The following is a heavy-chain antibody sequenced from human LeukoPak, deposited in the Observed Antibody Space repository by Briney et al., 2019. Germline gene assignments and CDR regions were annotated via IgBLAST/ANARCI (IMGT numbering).Heavy chain of an antibody. CDR3: GRDPDYGGDP. V-gene: IGHV3-11*04. D-gene: IGHD4/OR15-4a*01. Sequence: PGGSLRLSCAASGFSFRDYYLTWIRQAPGKGLECVSYISGGGGTVDYADSVKGRCTISRDTGKKSLYLQMKNLRVEDTAVYYCGRDPDYGGDPWGQGSLVTVSS. CDR2: ISGGGGTV. J-gene: IGHJ5*02. CDR1: GFSFRDYY.